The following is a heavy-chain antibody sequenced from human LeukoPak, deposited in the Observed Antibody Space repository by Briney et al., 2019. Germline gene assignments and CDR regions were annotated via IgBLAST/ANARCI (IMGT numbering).Heavy chain of an antibody. CDR3: ARDLGRDSSVGLSSDY. CDR1: GFIFNKFS. J-gene: IGHJ4*02. Sequence: GGSLRLSCAASGFIFNKFSMNWVRQAPGTGLEWVSSINDIGVHIYYADSVKGRFTISRDNAKNSLYLQMNSLRAEDTAVYYCARDLGRDSSVGLSSDYWGQGTLVTVSS. D-gene: IGHD3-22*01. V-gene: IGHV3-21*01. CDR2: INDIGVHI.